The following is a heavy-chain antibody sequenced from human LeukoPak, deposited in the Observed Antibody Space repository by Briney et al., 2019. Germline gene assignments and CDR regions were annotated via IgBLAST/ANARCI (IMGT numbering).Heavy chain of an antibody. Sequence: PSETLSLTCTVSGGSISSSSYYWGWIRRPPGKGLEWIGSISYSGSTYYNPSLKSRVTISVDTSKNQFSLKLSSVTAADTAVYYCPIIAAAKHDAFDIWGQGTMVTVSS. CDR3: PIIAAAKHDAFDI. CDR1: GGSISSSSYY. J-gene: IGHJ3*02. D-gene: IGHD6-13*01. CDR2: ISYSGST. V-gene: IGHV4-39*01.